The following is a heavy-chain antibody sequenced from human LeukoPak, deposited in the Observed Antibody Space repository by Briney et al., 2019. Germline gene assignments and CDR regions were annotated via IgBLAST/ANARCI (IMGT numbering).Heavy chain of an antibody. V-gene: IGHV4-59*01. CDR2: IYNSGNT. J-gene: IGHJ5*02. CDR3: ARESGSYLWRSWLNP. D-gene: IGHD3-16*01. CDR1: GGSTNNYY. Sequence: SETLSLTCTVSGGSTNNYYWTWIRQPPGKGLEWIGNIYNSGNTNYNPSLKSRVTISIDTSKNQFSLKVISVTAADTAIYYCARESGSYLWRSWLNPWGQGTLVTASS.